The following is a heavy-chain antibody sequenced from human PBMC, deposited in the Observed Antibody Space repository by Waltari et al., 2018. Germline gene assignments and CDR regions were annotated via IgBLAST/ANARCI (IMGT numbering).Heavy chain of an antibody. CDR1: GFTLGTPG. CDR3: AKDYDSSGYNPPQSGYFDY. J-gene: IGHJ4*02. V-gene: IGHV3-33*06. D-gene: IGHD3-22*01. CDR2: IWSDGNDK. Sequence: QVQLVESGGGVVQPGKSMRLSCGASGFTLGTPGLPWVRRAPGKGLEWVAHIWSDGNDKYYADSVTGRFTISRDNSKNTLFLEMNSLRAEDTAVYYCAKDYDSSGYNPPQSGYFDYWGQGTLVTVSS.